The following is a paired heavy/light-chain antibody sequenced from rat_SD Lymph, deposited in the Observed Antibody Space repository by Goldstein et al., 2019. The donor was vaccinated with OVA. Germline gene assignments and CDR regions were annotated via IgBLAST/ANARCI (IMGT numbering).Heavy chain of an antibody. Sequence: EVQLVESGGGLVQPGRSLKLSCLASGFTFRNYGMNWIRQAPGKGLEWVASTSSGSSYIYYADTVKGRFIISRDDAKNTLFLQMTSLRSEDSALYYCARHGNNHHYYFDYWGQGVMVTVSS. CDR2: TSSGSSYI. V-gene: IGHV5-34*01. D-gene: IGHD1-10*01. CDR1: GFTFRNYG. J-gene: IGHJ2*01. CDR3: ARHGNNHHYYFDY.
Light chain of an antibody. J-gene: IGKJ1*01. CDR1: QNINKY. CDR3: LQYDISPRT. V-gene: IGKV19S1*01. CDR2: YTS. Sequence: DIQMTQSPPSLSASLGDKVTITCQASQNINKYIAWYQQKPGKAPGLLIYYTSTLVSGIPSRFSGGGSGRDYSFSISNVESEDIASYYCLQYDISPRTFGGGTKLELK.